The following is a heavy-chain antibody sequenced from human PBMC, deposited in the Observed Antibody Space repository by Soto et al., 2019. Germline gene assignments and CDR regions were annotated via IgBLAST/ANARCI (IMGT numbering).Heavy chain of an antibody. CDR2: ISHSGST. D-gene: IGHD2-21*01. CDR1: GGSFSGYY. J-gene: IGHJ4*02. Sequence: SETLSLTCAVYGGSFSGYYWSWIRQPPGKGLEWIGEISHSGSTNYNPSLKSRVTISVDTSKNQFSLKLSSVTAADTAVYYCARGRVSDYWGQGTLVTVSS. CDR3: ARGRVSDY. V-gene: IGHV4-34*01.